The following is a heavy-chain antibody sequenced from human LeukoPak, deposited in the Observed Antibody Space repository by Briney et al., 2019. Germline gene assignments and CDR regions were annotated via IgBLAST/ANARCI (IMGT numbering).Heavy chain of an antibody. CDR2: IIPILGTA. J-gene: IGHJ3*02. CDR3: ARDREDDWGLAYDAFDI. D-gene: IGHD7-27*01. Sequence: ASVKVSCKASGGTFSSYAISWVRQAPGQGLEWMGRIIPILGTANYAQKFQGRVTITADESTSAAYMELSSLRSEDTAVYYCARDREDDWGLAYDAFDIWGQGTMVTVSS. CDR1: GGTFSSYA. V-gene: IGHV1-69*11.